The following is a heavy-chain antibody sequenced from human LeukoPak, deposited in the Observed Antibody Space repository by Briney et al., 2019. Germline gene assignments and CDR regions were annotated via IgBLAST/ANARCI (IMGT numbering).Heavy chain of an antibody. D-gene: IGHD2-8*01. CDR3: ARDAVDCTNGVCSHWYFDL. CDR1: GGTFSSYA. V-gene: IGHV1-69*06. J-gene: IGHJ2*01. CDR2: IIPIFGTA. Sequence: ASVKVSCKASGGTFSSYAISWVRQAPGQGLEWMGGIIPIFGTANYAQKFQGRVTITADKSTSTAYMELSSLRSEDTAVYYCARDAVDCTNGVCSHWYFDLWGRGTLVTVSS.